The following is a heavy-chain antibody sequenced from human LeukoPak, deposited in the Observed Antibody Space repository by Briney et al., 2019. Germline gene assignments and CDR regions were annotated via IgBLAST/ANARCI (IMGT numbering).Heavy chain of an antibody. CDR3: ARDGGEGYCSGGSCYSTAGAFDI. J-gene: IGHJ3*02. Sequence: ASVKVSCKASGYTFTGYYMHWVRQAPGQGLEWMGWINPNSGGTNYAQKFQGRVTMTRDTSISTAYMELSRLRSDDTAVYYWARDGGEGYCSGGSCYSTAGAFDIWGQGTMVTVSS. D-gene: IGHD2-15*01. V-gene: IGHV1-2*02. CDR2: INPNSGGT. CDR1: GYTFTGYY.